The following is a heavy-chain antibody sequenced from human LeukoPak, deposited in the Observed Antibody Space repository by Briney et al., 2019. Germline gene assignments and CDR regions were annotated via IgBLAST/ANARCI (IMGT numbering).Heavy chain of an antibody. J-gene: IGHJ5*02. V-gene: IGHV4-34*01. D-gene: IGHD3-9*01. Sequence: PSETLSLTCAVYGGSFSGYYWSWIRQPPGKGLEWIGEINHSGSTNYNPSLKSRVTISVDTSKNQFSLKLSSVTAADTAVYYCARAYGRYFDWLFRRWFDPWGQGTLVTVSS. CDR1: GGSFSGYY. CDR3: ARAYGRYFDWLFRRWFDP. CDR2: INHSGST.